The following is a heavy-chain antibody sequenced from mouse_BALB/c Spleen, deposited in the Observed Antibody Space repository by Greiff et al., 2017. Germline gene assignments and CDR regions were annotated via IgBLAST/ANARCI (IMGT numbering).Heavy chain of an antibody. CDR3: TRSSGYYAMDY. Sequence: QVQLQQPGAELVKPGASVKMSCKASGYTFTSYWMHWVKQRPGQGLEWIGVIDPSDSYTSYNQKFKGKATLTVDTSSSTAYMQLSSLTSEDSEVYYCTRSSGYYAMDYWGQGTSVTVSS. CDR2: IDPSDSYT. J-gene: IGHJ4*01. CDR1: GYTFTSYW. D-gene: IGHD3-1*01. V-gene: IGHV1S127*01.